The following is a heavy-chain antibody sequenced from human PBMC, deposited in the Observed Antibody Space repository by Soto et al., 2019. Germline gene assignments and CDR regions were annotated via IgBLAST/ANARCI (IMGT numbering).Heavy chain of an antibody. J-gene: IGHJ4*02. Sequence: GGSLRLSCAASGFTVSSNYMSWVRQAPGKGLEWVSVIYSGGSTYYADSVKGRFTISRDNSKNTLYLQMNSLRAEDTAVYYCARDLAPVLLWFGEFRWGQGTLVTVSS. CDR3: ARDLAPVLLWFGEFR. CDR2: IYSGGST. V-gene: IGHV3-66*01. CDR1: GFTVSSNY. D-gene: IGHD3-10*01.